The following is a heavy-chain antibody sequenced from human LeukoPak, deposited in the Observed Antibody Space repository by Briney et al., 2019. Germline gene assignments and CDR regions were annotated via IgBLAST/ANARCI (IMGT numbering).Heavy chain of an antibody. CDR2: IYYSGST. CDR3: ARDGFLSGYFDY. D-gene: IGHD3-10*01. CDR1: GGSISSYY. V-gene: IGHV4-59*12. Sequence: SETLSLTCTVSGGSISSYYWSWIRQPPGKGLEWIGYIYYSGSTNYNPSLKSRVTISVDTSKNQFSLKLSSVTAADTAVYYCARDGFLSGYFDYWGQGTLVTVSS. J-gene: IGHJ4*02.